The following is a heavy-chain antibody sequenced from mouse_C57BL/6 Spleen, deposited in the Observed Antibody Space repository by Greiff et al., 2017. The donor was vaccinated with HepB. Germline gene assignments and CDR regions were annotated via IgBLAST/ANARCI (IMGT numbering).Heavy chain of an antibody. CDR1: GYTFTSYG. CDR2: IYIGNGYT. J-gene: IGHJ2*01. V-gene: IGHV1-58*01. CDR3: ALRGGYSNYVDYFDY. D-gene: IGHD2-5*01. Sequence: DVQLQESGAELVRPGSSVKMSCKTSGYTFTSYGINWVKQRPGQGLEWIGYIYIGNGYTEYNEKFKGKATLTSDTSSSTAYMRLSSLTSEDSAIYFCALRGGYSNYVDYFDYWGQGTTLTVSS.